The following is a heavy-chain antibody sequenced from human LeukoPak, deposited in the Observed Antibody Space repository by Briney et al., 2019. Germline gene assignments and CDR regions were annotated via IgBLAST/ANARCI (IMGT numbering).Heavy chain of an antibody. Sequence: GGSLRLSCAASGLTFSSYSMNWVRQAPGKGLEWVSSISSSSSYIYYADSVKGRFTISRDNAKNSLYLQMNSLRAEDTAVYYCTRENYYDSSGPHEFDYWGQGTLVTVSS. D-gene: IGHD3-22*01. V-gene: IGHV3-21*01. J-gene: IGHJ4*02. CDR1: GLTFSSYS. CDR2: ISSSSSYI. CDR3: TRENYYDSSGPHEFDY.